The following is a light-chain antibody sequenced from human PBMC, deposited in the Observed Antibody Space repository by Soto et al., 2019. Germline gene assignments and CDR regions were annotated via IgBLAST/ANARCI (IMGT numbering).Light chain of an antibody. CDR3: QQYATSQRT. CDR2: VAS. J-gene: IGKJ4*01. V-gene: IGKV3-20*01. Sequence: EIVLTQSPGTLALSPGERATLSCRASQSVGSNYLAWYQQKSGQAPRLLIYVASSRATGIPDRFSGSGSGTAFTLTINRLEPEDFAVYYCQQYATSQRTFGGGTKGEIK. CDR1: QSVGSNY.